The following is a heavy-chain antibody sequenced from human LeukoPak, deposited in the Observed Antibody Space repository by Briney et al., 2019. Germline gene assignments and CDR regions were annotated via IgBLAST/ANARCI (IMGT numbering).Heavy chain of an antibody. CDR2: IKQDGSEK. CDR1: GFIFSSYW. J-gene: IGHJ4*02. Sequence: GGSLRLSCTVSGFIFSSYWMSWVRQAPGKGPEWVANIKQDGSEKNYVDSAKGRFTISSDNAKTSLYLQMNSLRVEDTAVYYCARGRTVDSWGQGTLVTVSS. V-gene: IGHV3-7*01. D-gene: IGHD1-1*01. CDR3: ARGRTVDS.